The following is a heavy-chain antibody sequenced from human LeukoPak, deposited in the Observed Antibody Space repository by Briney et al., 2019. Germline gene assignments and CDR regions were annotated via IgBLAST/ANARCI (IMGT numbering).Heavy chain of an antibody. J-gene: IGHJ4*02. CDR2: ISSDSTTI. Sequence: GGSLRLSCAASGFTFSSYSMSWVRQAPGKGLEWVSYISSDSTTIYYADSVKGRFIISRDNAKSSLYLQMNSLRDEDTAVYYCARDYDSFDYWGQGILVTVSS. D-gene: IGHD3-9*01. CDR3: ARDYDSFDY. V-gene: IGHV3-48*02. CDR1: GFTFSSYS.